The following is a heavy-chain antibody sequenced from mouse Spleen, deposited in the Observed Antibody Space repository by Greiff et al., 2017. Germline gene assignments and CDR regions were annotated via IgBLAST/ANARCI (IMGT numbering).Heavy chain of an antibody. V-gene: IGHV5-16*01. CDR3: ARDLLGYFDY. J-gene: IGHJ2*01. D-gene: IGHD2-10*02. CDR2: INYDGSST. Sequence: EVKLVESEGGLVQPGSSMKLSCTASGFTFSDYYMAWVRQVPEKGLEWVANINYDGSSTYYLDSLKSRFIISRDNAKNILYLQMSSLKSEDTATYYCARDLLGYFDYWGQGTTLTVSS. CDR1: GFTFSDYY.